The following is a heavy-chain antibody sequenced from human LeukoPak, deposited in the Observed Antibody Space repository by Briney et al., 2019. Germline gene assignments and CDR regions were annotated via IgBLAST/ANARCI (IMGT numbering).Heavy chain of an antibody. CDR3: ARAGQYYYDSAGYFPDY. J-gene: IGHJ4*02. Sequence: SETLSLTCTVSGVSISSGDSYWSWIRQPPGKGLEWIGSIYYSGSTYYNPSLKSRVTISVDTSKNQFSLKLSSVTAADTAVYYCARAGQYYYDSAGYFPDYWGQGTLVTVSS. CDR2: IYYSGST. D-gene: IGHD3-22*01. V-gene: IGHV4-30-4*01. CDR1: GVSISSGDSY.